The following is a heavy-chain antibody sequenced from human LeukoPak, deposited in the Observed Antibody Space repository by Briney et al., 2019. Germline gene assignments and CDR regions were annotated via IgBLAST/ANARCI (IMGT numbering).Heavy chain of an antibody. CDR3: ARSLRDAFDI. J-gene: IGHJ3*02. Sequence: GGSLRLSCAASGFTFNTYGMHWVRQAPGKGLEWVSSLSGTGRYIYYADLMKGRFTISRDNAKNSLYLQMNSLRAEDTAVYYCARSLRDAFDIWGQGTMVTVSS. V-gene: IGHV3-21*06. CDR2: LSGTGRYI. CDR1: GFTFNTYG.